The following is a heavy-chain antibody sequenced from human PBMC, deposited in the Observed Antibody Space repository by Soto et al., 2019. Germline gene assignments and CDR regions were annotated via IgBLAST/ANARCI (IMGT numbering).Heavy chain of an antibody. V-gene: IGHV4-61*01. CDR2: IYYSGST. Sequence: SETLSLTCTVSGGSVSSGSYYWSWIRQPPGKGLEWIGYIYYSGSTNYNPSLKSRVTISLDTSKNQFSLKLSSVTAADTAVYYWAAYYYGSGSSNWFDPWGQGTLVTVCS. J-gene: IGHJ5*02. D-gene: IGHD3-10*01. CDR1: GGSVSSGSYY. CDR3: AAYYYGSGSSNWFDP.